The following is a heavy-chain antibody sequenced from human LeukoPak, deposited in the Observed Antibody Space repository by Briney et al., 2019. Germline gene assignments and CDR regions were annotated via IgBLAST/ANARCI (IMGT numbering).Heavy chain of an antibody. CDR2: IWHDGSNK. V-gene: IGHV3-33*01. Sequence: GGSLRLSCVASGFTFSDYGMHWVRQAPGKGLEWVAVIWHDGSNKYYADSVKGRFTISRDNSENMLYLQMNSLRVEDTALFYCARAGGSRYGYAFDVWGQGTLVTVSS. J-gene: IGHJ3*01. D-gene: IGHD5-12*01. CDR1: GFTFSDYG. CDR3: ARAGGSRYGYAFDV.